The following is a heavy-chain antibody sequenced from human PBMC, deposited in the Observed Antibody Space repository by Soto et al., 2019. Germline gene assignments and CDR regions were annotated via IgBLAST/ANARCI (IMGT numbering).Heavy chain of an antibody. CDR1: GYTLTELS. Sequence: ASVKVSCKVSGYTLTELSMHWVRQAPGKGLEWMGGFDPEDGETIYAQKFQGRVTMTEDTSTDTAYMELSSLRSEDTAVYYCATAPPQYDDSSGYYFPLDIWGQXQMVTVS. J-gene: IGHJ3*02. CDR2: FDPEDGET. D-gene: IGHD3-22*01. V-gene: IGHV1-24*01. CDR3: ATAPPQYDDSSGYYFPLDI.